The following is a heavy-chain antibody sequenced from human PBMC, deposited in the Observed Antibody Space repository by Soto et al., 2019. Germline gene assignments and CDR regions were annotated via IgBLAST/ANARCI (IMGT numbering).Heavy chain of an antibody. J-gene: IGHJ4*02. CDR3: TKYTFCALDS. CDR1: EITLKIYW. CDR2: INPESTTL. V-gene: IGHV3-74*01. D-gene: IGHD2-2*02. Sequence: GGSLRLSCTASEITLKIYWMHWIRQAPGKGLVWVSRINPESTTLTYADSVTGRFTISRDSAKNTLYLQMNGLSAEDTAIYYCTKYTFCALDSWGQGTLVTVSS.